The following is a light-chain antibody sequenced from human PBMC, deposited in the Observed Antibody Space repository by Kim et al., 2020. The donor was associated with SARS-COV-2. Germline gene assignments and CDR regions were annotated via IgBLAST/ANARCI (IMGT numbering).Light chain of an antibody. J-gene: IGLJ1*01. CDR1: SSNIGAGYD. CDR2: GNS. Sequence: RVTISCTGSSSNIGAGYDVHWYQQRPGTAPKLLIYGNSNRPSGVPDRFSGSKSGTSASLAITGLQAEDEADYYCQSYDSSLSGPFVFGTGTKVTVL. V-gene: IGLV1-40*01. CDR3: QSYDSSLSGPFV.